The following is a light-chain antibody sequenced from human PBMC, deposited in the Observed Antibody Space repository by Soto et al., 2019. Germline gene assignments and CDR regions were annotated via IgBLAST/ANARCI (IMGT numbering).Light chain of an antibody. CDR1: DSNIGNDH. CDR2: ENN. CDR3: GTWDSGLSAGV. V-gene: IGLV1-51*02. J-gene: IGLJ3*02. Sequence: QSVLTQPPSASAAPGQKVTISCSGSDSNIGNDHVSWYQQFPGTAPKLLIYENNKRPSGIPDRFSGSESGTSATLDITGLQTGDEADFYCGTWDSGLSAGVIGEGTKGTVL.